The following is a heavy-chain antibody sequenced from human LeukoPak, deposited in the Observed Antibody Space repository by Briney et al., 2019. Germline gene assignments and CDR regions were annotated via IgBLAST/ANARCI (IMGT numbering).Heavy chain of an antibody. V-gene: IGHV4-38-2*01. Sequence: SETLSLTCAVYGGSFSGYYWGWIRQPPGKGLEGIGSIYHSGSTYYNPSLKSRVTISVDTSKNQFSLKLSSVTAADTAVYYCARVSGAIVNSYYFDYWGQGTLVTVPS. CDR3: ARVSGAIVNSYYFDY. CDR2: IYHSGST. D-gene: IGHD5-18*01. CDR1: GGSFSGYY. J-gene: IGHJ4*02.